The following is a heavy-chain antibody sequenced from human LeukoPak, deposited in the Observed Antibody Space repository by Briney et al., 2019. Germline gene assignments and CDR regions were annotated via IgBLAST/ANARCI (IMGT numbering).Heavy chain of an antibody. CDR3: ARASEFDY. V-gene: IGHV1-46*01. Sequence: ASVKVSFKASGYTFVTYYMHWVRQAPGQGLEWMGMINPSGGRTTLAQKFQGKVTMTRDTSTNTVYMELSSLNSEDTAVYYCARASEFDYWGQGSLVTVSS. CDR2: INPSGGRT. J-gene: IGHJ4*02. CDR1: GYTFVTYY.